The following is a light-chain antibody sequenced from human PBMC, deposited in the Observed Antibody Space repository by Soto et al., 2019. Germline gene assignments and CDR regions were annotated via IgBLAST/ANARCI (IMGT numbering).Light chain of an antibody. Sequence: QSVLTQPPSVSGAPGQRVTISCTGSSSNIGAYYDVHWYQQLPGTAPKLLIYGNINRPSGVPDRFSGSKSGTSASLAISGLQAEDEADYYCQSYDSSLSFYVFGSGTKLTVL. CDR2: GNI. CDR1: SSNIGAYYD. J-gene: IGLJ1*01. V-gene: IGLV1-40*01. CDR3: QSYDSSLSFYV.